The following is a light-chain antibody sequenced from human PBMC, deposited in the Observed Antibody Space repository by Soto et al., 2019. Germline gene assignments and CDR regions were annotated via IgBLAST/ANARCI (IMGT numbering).Light chain of an antibody. V-gene: IGKV1-39*01. CDR1: QSVASS. CDR3: QQSHTSPT. Sequence: DIQMTQSPSSLSASVGDRVTMTCRASQSVASSVNWYQQKPGKAPKLLIYIASSLQSGVPSRFSGSGSGTDFTLTISSLQPEDFATYYCQQSHTSPTFGGGTVVEVK. J-gene: IGKJ4*01. CDR2: IAS.